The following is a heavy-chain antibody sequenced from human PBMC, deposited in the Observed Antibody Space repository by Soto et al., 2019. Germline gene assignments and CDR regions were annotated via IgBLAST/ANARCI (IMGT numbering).Heavy chain of an antibody. Sequence: PGGSLRLSCAASGFTFSSYAMSWVRQAPGKGLEWVSAISGGGGSTYYADSVKGRFTISRDNSKNTLYLQMNSLRAEDTAVFYCAKTPRRYFDWPLSFDPWGQGTLVTVSS. V-gene: IGHV3-23*01. J-gene: IGHJ5*02. CDR3: AKTPRRYFDWPLSFDP. CDR1: GFTFSSYA. CDR2: ISGGGGST. D-gene: IGHD3-9*01.